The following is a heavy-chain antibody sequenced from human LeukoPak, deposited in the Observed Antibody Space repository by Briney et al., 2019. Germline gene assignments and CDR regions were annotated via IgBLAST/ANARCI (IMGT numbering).Heavy chain of an antibody. D-gene: IGHD1-26*01. V-gene: IGHV3-9*03. J-gene: IGHJ3*02. CDR1: GFTFDDYA. CDR2: ISWNSGSI. Sequence: PGRSLRPSCAASGFTFDDYAMHWVRQAPGKGLEWVSGISWNSGSIGYADSVKGRFTISRDNAKNSLYLQMNSLRAEDMALYYCAKDRATSGFDAFDIWGQGTMVTVSS. CDR3: AKDRATSGFDAFDI.